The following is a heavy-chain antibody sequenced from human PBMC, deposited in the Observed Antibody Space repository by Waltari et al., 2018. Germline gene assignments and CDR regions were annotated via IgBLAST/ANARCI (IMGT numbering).Heavy chain of an antibody. Sequence: QVQLQESGPGLVKPSETLSLTCIVFGGSISSYYWSWIRQPPGKGLEWIGYSGNKYNPSLKSRVTISLDTSKNQFSLKLSSVTAADTAVYYCARSYTVTTSPIAGYWGQGTLVTVSS. CDR2: YSGN. J-gene: IGHJ4*02. CDR1: GGSISSYY. CDR3: ARSYTVTTSPIAGY. V-gene: IGHV4-59*01. D-gene: IGHD4-17*01.